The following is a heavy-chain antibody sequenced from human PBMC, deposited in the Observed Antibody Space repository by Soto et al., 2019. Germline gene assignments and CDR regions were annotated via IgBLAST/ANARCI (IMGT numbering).Heavy chain of an antibody. CDR2: IYPGDSDT. V-gene: IGHV5-51*01. D-gene: IGHD3-9*01. CDR1: GYSFTSYW. CDR3: ARTVLRYFDWQGGGFDY. Sequence: GESLKISCKGSGYSFTSYWIGWVRQMPGKGLEWMGIIYPGDSDTRYSPSFQGQGTISADKSISTAYLQWSSLKASDTAMYYCARTVLRYFDWQGGGFDYWGQGTLVTVSS. J-gene: IGHJ4*02.